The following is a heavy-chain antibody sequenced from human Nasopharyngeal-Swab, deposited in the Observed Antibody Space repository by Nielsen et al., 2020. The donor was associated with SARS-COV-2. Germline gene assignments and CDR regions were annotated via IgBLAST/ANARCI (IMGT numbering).Heavy chain of an antibody. V-gene: IGHV4-34*01. CDR2: INHSGST. J-gene: IGHJ4*02. D-gene: IGHD2-2*01. CDR3: ARIEDCSSTSCYDYFDY. Sequence: RQAPGKGLGWIGEINHSGSTNYNPSLKGRVTISVDTSKNQFSLKLSSVTAADTAVYYCARIEDCSSTSCYDYFDYWGQGTLVTVSS.